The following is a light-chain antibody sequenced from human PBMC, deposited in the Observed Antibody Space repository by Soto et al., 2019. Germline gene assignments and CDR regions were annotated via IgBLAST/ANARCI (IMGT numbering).Light chain of an antibody. CDR1: QSLLHSNGYNY. Sequence: DIVMTQSPLSLPVTPGEPASISCRSSQSLLHSNGYNYLDWYLQKPGQSPQLLIYLGSNQASGVPDRFSGSGSGTDFTRKISRVEAEDVWVYYCMQALQTAQLTFRGGTKVEIK. V-gene: IGKV2-28*01. CDR3: MQALQTAQLT. CDR2: LGS. J-gene: IGKJ4*01.